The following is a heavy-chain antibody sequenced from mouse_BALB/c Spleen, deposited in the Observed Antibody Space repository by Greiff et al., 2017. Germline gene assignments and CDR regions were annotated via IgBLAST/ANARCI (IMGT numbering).Heavy chain of an antibody. V-gene: IGHV1-14*01. CDR3: ARRSSYGKKDFDY. CDR2: INPYNDGT. D-gene: IGHD2-1*01. CDR1: GYTFTSYV. Sequence: EVQLQQSGPELVKPGASVKMSCKASGYTFTSYVMHWVKQKPGQGLEWIGYINPYNDGTKYNEKFKGKATLTSDKSSSTAYMELSSLTSEDSAVYYCARRSSYGKKDFDYWGQGTTLTVSS. J-gene: IGHJ2*01.